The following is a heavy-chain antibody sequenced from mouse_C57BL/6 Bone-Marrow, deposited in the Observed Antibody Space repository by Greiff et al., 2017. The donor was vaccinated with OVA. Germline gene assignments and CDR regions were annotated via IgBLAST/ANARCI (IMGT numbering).Heavy chain of an antibody. D-gene: IGHD1-1*01. J-gene: IGHJ4*01. CDR3: TTSITTVVENYAMDY. CDR1: GFNIKDDY. Sequence: VQLQQSGAELVRPGASVKLSCTASGFNIKDDYMHWVKQRPEQGLEWIGWIDPENGDTEYASKFQGKATITADTSSNTAYLQRSSLTSEDTAVYYCTTSITTVVENYAMDYWGQGTSVTVSS. CDR2: IDPENGDT. V-gene: IGHV14-4*01.